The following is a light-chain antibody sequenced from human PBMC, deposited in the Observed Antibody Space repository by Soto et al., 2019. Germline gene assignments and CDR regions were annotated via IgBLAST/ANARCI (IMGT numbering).Light chain of an antibody. CDR3: QHFGNSLWT. CDR2: DAS. V-gene: IGKV3-11*01. CDR1: QSVSSY. J-gene: IGKJ1*01. Sequence: EIVLTQSPGTLSLSPGERATLSCRASQSVSSYLAWYQQKPGQAPRLLIYDASNRATGIPARFSGSGSGTDFTLTISSLEPEDFAVYYCQHFGNSLWTFGQGTKVDIK.